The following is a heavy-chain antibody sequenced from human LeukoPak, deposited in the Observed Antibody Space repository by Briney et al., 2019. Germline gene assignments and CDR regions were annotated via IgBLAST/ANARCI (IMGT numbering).Heavy chain of an antibody. Sequence: SETLSLTCAVYGGSFSGYYWSWIRQPPGKGPEWIGEINHSGSTNYNPSLKSRVTISVDTSKNQFSLKLSSVTAADTAVYYCARSGSGSPPGYWGQGTLVTVSS. D-gene: IGHD3-10*01. CDR1: GGSFSGYY. J-gene: IGHJ4*02. CDR3: ARSGSGSPPGY. V-gene: IGHV4-34*01. CDR2: INHSGST.